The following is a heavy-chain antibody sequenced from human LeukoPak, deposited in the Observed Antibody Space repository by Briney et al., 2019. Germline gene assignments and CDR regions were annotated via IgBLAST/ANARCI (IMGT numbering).Heavy chain of an antibody. Sequence: GGSLRLSCAASGFTFSSYEMNWVRQAPGKGLEWVSYISGSGSTKYYADSVKGRFTISRDNGKNSPYLQMNSLRAEDTAVYYCARTKEMATISYFDSWGQGTLVTVSS. V-gene: IGHV3-48*03. CDR2: ISGSGSTK. J-gene: IGHJ4*02. CDR3: ARTKEMATISYFDS. D-gene: IGHD5-24*01. CDR1: GFTFSSYE.